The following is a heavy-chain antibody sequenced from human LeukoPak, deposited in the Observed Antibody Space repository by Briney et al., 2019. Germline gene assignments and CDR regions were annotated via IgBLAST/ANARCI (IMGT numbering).Heavy chain of an antibody. CDR3: ARDFSVVVAATDGAR. D-gene: IGHD2-15*01. Sequence: PGGSLRLSCAASGFIFNNYGLVWVRQAPGKGLEWVSAISNDGGGTTYADFVKGRFSVSRDNSKNTLFLQMNSLRAEDTAVYYCARDFSVVVAATDGARWGQGTLVTVSS. V-gene: IGHV3-23*01. CDR2: ISNDGGGT. CDR1: GFIFNNYG. J-gene: IGHJ4*02.